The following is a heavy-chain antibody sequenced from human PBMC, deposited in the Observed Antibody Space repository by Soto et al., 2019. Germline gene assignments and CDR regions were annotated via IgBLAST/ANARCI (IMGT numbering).Heavy chain of an antibody. CDR1: GYTFNTYG. D-gene: IGHD3-3*01. CDR2: TSAYDGKT. Sequence: WASVKVSCKTSGYTFNTYGINWVRQAPGQGLELMGWTSAYDGKTTYAEKFQGRVTLTTDTSTSTAYMELRSLRSDDTAIYYCARDPHEFWTSYWFDPWGQGTPVTVSS. CDR3: ARDPHEFWTSYWFDP. V-gene: IGHV1-18*01. J-gene: IGHJ5*02.